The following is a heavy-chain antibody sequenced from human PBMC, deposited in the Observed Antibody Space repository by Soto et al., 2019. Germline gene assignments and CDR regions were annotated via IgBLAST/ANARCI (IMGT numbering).Heavy chain of an antibody. D-gene: IGHD2-8*01. Sequence: QPQLQESGLGLLRPSQTLSLTCAVYGGSVSSDGYAWSWIRQPPGKGLEWIGYIYESGDTDYKPSLRSRATISIDRSKNQFSLKLTSVTAADTAVYFCARAAHLMLYGPMDVWGQGTTVTVSS. V-gene: IGHV4-30-2*01. CDR3: ARAAHLMLYGPMDV. CDR1: GGSVSSDGYA. J-gene: IGHJ6*02. CDR2: IYESGDT.